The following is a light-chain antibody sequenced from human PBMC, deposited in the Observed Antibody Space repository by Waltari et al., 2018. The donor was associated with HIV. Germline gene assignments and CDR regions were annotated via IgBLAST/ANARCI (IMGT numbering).Light chain of an antibody. J-gene: IGLJ3*02. CDR2: RTQ. Sequence: QSVLTQPPSASGTPGQRVTISCSGSSSNIGSNYVYWYQQLPGTAPKLLIYRTQQRPSGVPDSFSGSKSGASASLAITGRRSEDEADYYCAAWADGLSGPVFGGGTKLTVL. V-gene: IGLV1-47*01. CDR3: AAWADGLSGPV. CDR1: SSNIGSNY.